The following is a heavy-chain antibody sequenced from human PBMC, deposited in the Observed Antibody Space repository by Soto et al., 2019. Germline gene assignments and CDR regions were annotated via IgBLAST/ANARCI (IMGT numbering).Heavy chain of an antibody. CDR3: ARYFIIRGVPRSAFDV. V-gene: IGHV1-69*01. Sequence: QVQLVQSGAEVKKPGSSVKVSCKASGGTFSSFVISWVRQAPGQGLEWMGGIIPIFGTPDYAQKFQGRVTITADESTSTAYMELGSLRSDDTATYYCARYFIIRGVPRSAFDVWGQGTMVTVSS. D-gene: IGHD3-10*01. CDR1: GGTFSSFV. J-gene: IGHJ3*01. CDR2: IIPIFGTP.